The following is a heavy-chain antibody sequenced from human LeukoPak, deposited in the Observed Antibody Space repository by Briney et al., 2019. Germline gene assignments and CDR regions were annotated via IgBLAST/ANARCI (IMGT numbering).Heavy chain of an antibody. CDR1: GGSISSGGYY. CDR2: IYHSGST. Sequence: SQTLSLTCTVSGGSISSGGYYWSWIQQPPGKGLEWIGYIYHSGSTYYNPSLKSRVTISVDTSKNQFSLKLSSVTAADTAVYYCAREGVAAAGTPVHWGQGTLVTVSS. J-gene: IGHJ4*02. V-gene: IGHV4-30-2*01. CDR3: AREGVAAAGTPVH. D-gene: IGHD6-13*01.